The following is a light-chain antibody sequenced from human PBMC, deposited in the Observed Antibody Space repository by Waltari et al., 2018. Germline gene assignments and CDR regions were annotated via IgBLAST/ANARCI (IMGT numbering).Light chain of an antibody. V-gene: IGKV2-30*01. CDR2: QFS. J-gene: IGKJ4*01. CDR3: MQGMHWPPT. Sequence: DVVVTQSPLSLPVTLGHPASIPCRSSQSLVFSDGATYLNWFQQRPGRAPRRLIYQFSERDAGVPDRFSGSGSGTDVTLKISRVEAEDVGVYYCMQGMHWPPTFGGGTKVEIK. CDR1: QSLVFSDGATY.